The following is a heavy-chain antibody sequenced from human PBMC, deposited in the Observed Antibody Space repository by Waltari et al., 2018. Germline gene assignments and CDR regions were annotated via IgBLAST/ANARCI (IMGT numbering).Heavy chain of an antibody. J-gene: IGHJ6*03. CDR1: GFTFSSYW. CDR3: TSWGGTAMVGKGDYYYYMDV. CDR2: IKQDGSEK. Sequence: EVQLVESGGGLVQPGGSLRLSCAASGFTFSSYWMSWVRQAPGKGLEWVANIKQDGSEKYYVDSVKGRFTISRDNAKNSLYLQMNSLRAEDTAVYYCTSWGGTAMVGKGDYYYYMDVWGKGTTVTVSS. V-gene: IGHV3-7*01. D-gene: IGHD5-18*01.